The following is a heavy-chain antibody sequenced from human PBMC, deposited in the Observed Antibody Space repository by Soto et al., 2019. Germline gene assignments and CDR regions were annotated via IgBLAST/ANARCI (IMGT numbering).Heavy chain of an antibody. Sequence: EVQLLESGGGLVQPGGSLRRSCAASGFTFSSYAMSWVRQAPGKGLEWVSAISGSGGSTYYADSVKGRFTISRDNSKNTLYLQMNSLRAEDTAGYYCAKSGGIYSPCYYYYYGMDVWGQGTTVTVS. CDR3: AKSGGIYSPCYYYYYGMDV. V-gene: IGHV3-23*01. CDR1: GFTFSSYA. CDR2: ISGSGGST. J-gene: IGHJ6*02. D-gene: IGHD1-26*01.